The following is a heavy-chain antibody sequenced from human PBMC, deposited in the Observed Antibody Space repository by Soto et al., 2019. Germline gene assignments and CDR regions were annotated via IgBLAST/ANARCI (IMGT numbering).Heavy chain of an antibody. V-gene: IGHV1-18*01. CDR3: ARDFTGWPPDGVDY. J-gene: IGHJ4*02. CDR1: GFTFTSYA. D-gene: IGHD3-16*01. CDR2: ISAYNGNT. Sequence: ASVKVSCKASGFTFTSYAFTWVRQAPGQGLEWMGWISAYNGNTNYAQNLQGRVTMTTDSSTSTAYMELGSLTSDDSAVYYCARDFTGWPPDGVDYWGQGTLVTVSS.